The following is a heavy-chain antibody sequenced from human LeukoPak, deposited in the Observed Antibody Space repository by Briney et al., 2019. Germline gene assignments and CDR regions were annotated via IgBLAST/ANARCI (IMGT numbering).Heavy chain of an antibody. CDR1: GFTFSSYA. CDR3: ARAFRPASDPHDFYDF. Sequence: GGSLRLSCAASGFTFSSYAMHWVRQAPGKGLEYVSAISSNGGSTYYADSVKGRFTISRDNSKNTMYLQMGSLRPEDMGVYYCARAFRPASDPHDFYDFWGRGTTVTVSS. CDR2: ISSNGGST. V-gene: IGHV3-64*02. J-gene: IGHJ3*01. D-gene: IGHD3/OR15-3a*01.